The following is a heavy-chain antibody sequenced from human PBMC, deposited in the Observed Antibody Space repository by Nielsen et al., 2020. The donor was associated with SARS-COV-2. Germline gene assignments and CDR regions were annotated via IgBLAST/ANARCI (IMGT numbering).Heavy chain of an antibody. D-gene: IGHD3-22*01. V-gene: IGHV3-11*06. Sequence: GGSVRLSCAASGFTFSDYYMSWIRQAPGKGLEWVSYISSSSSYTNYADSVKGRFTISRDNAKNSLYLQMNSLRAEDTAVYYCARVRGYYDSSGSEYFQHWGQGTLVTVSS. CDR3: ARVRGYYDSSGSEYFQH. CDR1: GFTFSDYY. J-gene: IGHJ1*01. CDR2: ISSSSSYT.